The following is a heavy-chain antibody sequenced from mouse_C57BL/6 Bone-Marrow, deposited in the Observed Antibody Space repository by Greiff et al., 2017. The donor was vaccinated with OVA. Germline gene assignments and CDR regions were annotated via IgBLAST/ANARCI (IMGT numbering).Heavy chain of an antibody. D-gene: IGHD2-4*01. CDR1: GFTFSDYY. CDR3: ARQRSDDYDGGVAY. V-gene: IGHV5-12*01. Sequence: EVHLVESGGGLVQPGGSLKLSCAASGFTFSDYYMYWVRQTPEKRLEWVAYISNGGGSTYYPDTVKGRFTISSDNAKNTLYLQMSRLKSEDTAMYYCARQRSDDYDGGVAYWGQGTLVTVSA. J-gene: IGHJ3*01. CDR2: ISNGGGST.